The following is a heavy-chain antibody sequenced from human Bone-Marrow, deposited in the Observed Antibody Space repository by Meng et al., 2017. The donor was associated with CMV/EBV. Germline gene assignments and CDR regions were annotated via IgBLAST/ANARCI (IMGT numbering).Heavy chain of an antibody. CDR3: ARSIGIDY. D-gene: IGHD1-14*01. J-gene: IGHJ4*02. CDR1: GYTFIDKY. CDR2: INPNSGGT. V-gene: IGHV1-2*02. Sequence: ASVKVSCKASGYTFIDKYMHWVRQAPGQGLEWMGWINPNSGGTNYAQKFQGRVTMTRDTSISTAYMELSRLRSDDTAVYYCARSIGIDYWGQGTLVTVSS.